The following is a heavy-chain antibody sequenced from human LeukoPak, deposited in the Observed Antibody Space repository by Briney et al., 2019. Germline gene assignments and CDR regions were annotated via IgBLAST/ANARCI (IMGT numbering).Heavy chain of an antibody. D-gene: IGHD1-1*01. V-gene: IGHV5-51*01. CDR2: TYPGDSDT. Sequence: GESLKISCKGSGYSFTSYWIGWVRQMPGKGLEWMGVTYPGDSDTRYSPSFQGQVTVSADKSINTAYLQWSSLKASDTAMYYCVTGTGRAFDIWGQGTMVTVSS. CDR1: GYSFTSYW. J-gene: IGHJ3*02. CDR3: VTGTGRAFDI.